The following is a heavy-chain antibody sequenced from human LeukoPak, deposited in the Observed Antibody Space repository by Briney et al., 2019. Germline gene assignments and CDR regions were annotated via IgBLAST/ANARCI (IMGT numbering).Heavy chain of an antibody. CDR2: INSNGGVS. D-gene: IGHD3-22*01. V-gene: IGHV3-64*01. CDR3: ARAGYYDSSGLFDY. J-gene: IGHJ4*02. Sequence: GGSLRLSCAASGFTFSSLAIHWVRQAPGKGLEYVSGINSNGGVSYYGNSVRGRFTISRDNAKNSLYLQMNSLRAEDTAVYYCARAGYYDSSGLFDYWGQGTLVTVSS. CDR1: GFTFSSLA.